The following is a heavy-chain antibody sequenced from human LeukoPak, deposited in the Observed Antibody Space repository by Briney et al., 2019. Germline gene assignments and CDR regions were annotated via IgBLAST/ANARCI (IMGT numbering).Heavy chain of an antibody. J-gene: IGHJ3*01. V-gene: IGHV1-2*02. Sequence: ASVKVSCKTSGYTLTNNHLYWVRQAPGQGLEWMGWIDPNSGVTNFAQNFQGRLTMTTDTSINTAYMELSRLTSDDTTVYYCARELGINAFDVWGQGTLVTVSS. D-gene: IGHD1-26*01. CDR1: GYTLTNNH. CDR2: IDPNSGVT. CDR3: ARELGINAFDV.